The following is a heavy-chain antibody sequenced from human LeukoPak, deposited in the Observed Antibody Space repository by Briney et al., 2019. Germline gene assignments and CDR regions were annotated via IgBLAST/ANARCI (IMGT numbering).Heavy chain of an antibody. V-gene: IGHV4-31*03. CDR2: IYYSGST. D-gene: IGHD3-22*01. CDR3: ARQNLYDSIPHFDY. Sequence: SETLSRTCTVSGGSISSGGYYWSWIRQHPGKGLEWIGYIYYSGSTYYNPSLKSRVTISVDTSKNQFSLKLSSVTAADTAVYYCARQNLYDSIPHFDYWGQGTLVTVSS. J-gene: IGHJ4*02. CDR1: GGSISSGGYY.